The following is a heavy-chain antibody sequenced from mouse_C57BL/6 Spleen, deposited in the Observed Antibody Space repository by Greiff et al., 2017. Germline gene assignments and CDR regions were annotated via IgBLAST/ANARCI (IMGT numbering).Heavy chain of an antibody. CDR2: IDPEDGET. CDR3: ARTPTVVAPYYAMDY. V-gene: IGHV14-2*01. D-gene: IGHD1-1*01. J-gene: IGHJ4*01. CDR1: GFNIKDYY. Sequence: EVQLVESGAELVKPGASVKLSCTASGFNIKDYYMHWVKQRTEQGLEWIGRIDPEDGETKYAPKFQGKATITADTSSNTAYLQLSSLTSEDTAVYYCARTPTVVAPYYAMDYWGQGTSVTVSS.